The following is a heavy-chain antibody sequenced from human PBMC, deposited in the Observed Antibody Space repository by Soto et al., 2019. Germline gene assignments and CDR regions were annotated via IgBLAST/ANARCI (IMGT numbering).Heavy chain of an antibody. J-gene: IGHJ6*02. D-gene: IGHD2-15*01. CDR3: ARGRGDCSGGSCSRGYYYYGMDV. CDR1: GYTFTSYY. V-gene: IGHV1-46*01. Sequence: GASVKVSCKASGYTFTSYYMHWVRQAPGQGLEWMGIINPSGGSTSYAQKFQGRVTMTRDTSTSTVYMELSSLRSEDTAVYYCARGRGDCSGGSCSRGYYYYGMDVWGQGTTVTVSS. CDR2: INPSGGST.